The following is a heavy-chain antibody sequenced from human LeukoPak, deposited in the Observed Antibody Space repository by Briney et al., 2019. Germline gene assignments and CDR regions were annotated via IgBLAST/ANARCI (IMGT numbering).Heavy chain of an antibody. CDR3: ARRGPYYGSGSFDY. Sequence: RGAPVKVSCKASGYTFTSYGISWVRQAPGQGLEWMGWISAYNGNTNYAQKLQGRVTMTTDTSTSTAYMELRSLRSDDTAVYYCARRGPYYGSGSFDYWGQGALVTVSS. CDR2: ISAYNGNT. D-gene: IGHD3-10*01. CDR1: GYTFTSYG. J-gene: IGHJ4*02. V-gene: IGHV1-18*01.